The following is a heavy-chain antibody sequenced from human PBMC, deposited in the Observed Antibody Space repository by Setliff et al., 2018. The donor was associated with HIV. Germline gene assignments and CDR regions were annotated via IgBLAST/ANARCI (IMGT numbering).Heavy chain of an antibody. CDR2: ISWNSGTI. J-gene: IGHJ4*02. V-gene: IGHV3-9*01. D-gene: IGHD3-3*01. CDR3: AKSLSPGDCYNFLSGYSPFDY. Sequence: WIRQHPGKGLEWVSGISWNSGTIGYAYSIKGRFTIYRDNAKSSLFLQMKSLRVEDTALYYCAKSLSPGDCYNFLSGYSPFDYWGQGTRVTVSS.